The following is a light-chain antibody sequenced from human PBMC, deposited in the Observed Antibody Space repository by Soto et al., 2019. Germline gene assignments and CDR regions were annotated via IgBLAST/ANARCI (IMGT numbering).Light chain of an antibody. V-gene: IGLV1-44*01. Sequence: QSVLTQPPSASGTPGQRGTISCSGGSSNIGTNAVNWYQQLPGTAPQLLIYNNNQRPSGVPDRFSSSKSGTSAALDISGLQFEDEAAYYCAAWDDSLNGYVFGTGTKVTVL. CDR2: NNN. CDR1: SSNIGTNA. J-gene: IGLJ1*01. CDR3: AAWDDSLNGYV.